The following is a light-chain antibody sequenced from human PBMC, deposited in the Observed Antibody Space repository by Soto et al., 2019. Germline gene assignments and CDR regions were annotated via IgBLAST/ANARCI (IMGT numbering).Light chain of an antibody. CDR3: SSYTSTSAYVV. CDR2: DVS. Sequence: QSALTQTASVSGSPGQSITISCTGTSSDVGGYWYVYWYQQHPGKVPQLIISDVSNRPSGISDRFSGSKSANTASLTISGLQAEDEADYYWSSYTSTSAYVVFGGGTKLTVL. V-gene: IGLV2-14*01. CDR1: SSDVGGYWY. J-gene: IGLJ2*01.